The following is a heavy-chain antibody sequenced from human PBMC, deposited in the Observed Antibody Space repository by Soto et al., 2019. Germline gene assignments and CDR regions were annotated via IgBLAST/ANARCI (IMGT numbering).Heavy chain of an antibody. V-gene: IGHV3-23*01. CDR3: AKSISSTSWFES. CDR1: GFIFSNYA. CDR2: ISDNGGRT. J-gene: IGHJ5*01. D-gene: IGHD2-2*01. Sequence: PGGSLRLSCAASGFIFSNYAMNWVRQAPGKGLECVSSISDNGGRTYYADSVKGRFTISRDNPKNTLYLQMNSLRAEDTAVYYCAKSISSTSWFESWGQGTLVTVSS.